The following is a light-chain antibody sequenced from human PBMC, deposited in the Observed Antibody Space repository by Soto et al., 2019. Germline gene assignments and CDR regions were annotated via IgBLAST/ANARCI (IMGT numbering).Light chain of an antibody. CDR2: GAS. Sequence: EIVLTQSPGTLSLSPGERATLSCRASQSISGTFLAWYQHKPGQAPRVLIYGASRRATGIPDRFSGSGSGTDFTLTISRLEPEDFALYYCQQYYSSWTLGQGTKVEMK. CDR1: QSISGTF. J-gene: IGKJ1*01. V-gene: IGKV3-20*01. CDR3: QQYYSSWT.